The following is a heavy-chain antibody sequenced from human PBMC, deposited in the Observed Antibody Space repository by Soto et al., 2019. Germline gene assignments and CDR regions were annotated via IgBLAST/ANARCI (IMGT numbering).Heavy chain of an antibody. D-gene: IGHD3-10*01. CDR2: IYYSGST. Sequence: PSETLSLTCTVSGGSISSYYWSWIRQPPGKGLEWIGYIYYSGSTNYNPSLKSRVTISVDTSKNQFSLKLSSVTAADTAVYYCARELWFGEIYFDYWGQGTLVTVSS. J-gene: IGHJ4*02. V-gene: IGHV4-59*01. CDR1: GGSISSYY. CDR3: ARELWFGEIYFDY.